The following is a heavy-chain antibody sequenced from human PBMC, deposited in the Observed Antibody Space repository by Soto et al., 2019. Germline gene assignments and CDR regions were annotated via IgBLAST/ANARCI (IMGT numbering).Heavy chain of an antibody. CDR1: GGTFSSYS. CDR3: AREPYGDYSGY. J-gene: IGHJ4*02. V-gene: IGHV1-69*08. CDR2: ITPILGIA. Sequence: QVQLVQSGAEVKKPGSSVKVSCKASGGTFSSYSINWVRQAPGQGLEWMGRITPILGIANYAQKFQGRVTITADKPTSTAYMELSSLRSEDTAVYYCAREPYGDYSGYWGQGTWSPSPQ. D-gene: IGHD4-17*01.